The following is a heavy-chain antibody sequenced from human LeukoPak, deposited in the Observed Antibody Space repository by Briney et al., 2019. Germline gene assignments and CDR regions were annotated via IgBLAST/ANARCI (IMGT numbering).Heavy chain of an antibody. Sequence: PGGSLRLSCAASGFTFSSYAMSWVRQAPGKGLEWVSAISGSGGSTYYADSVKGRFTISRDNSKNTLYLQMNSLRAEDTAVYYCAKVGPLSYYYYDSSGPRGYYYYMDVWGKGTTVTVSS. CDR3: AKVGPLSYYYYDSSGPRGYYYYMDV. J-gene: IGHJ6*03. CDR2: ISGSGGST. D-gene: IGHD3-22*01. CDR1: GFTFSSYA. V-gene: IGHV3-23*01.